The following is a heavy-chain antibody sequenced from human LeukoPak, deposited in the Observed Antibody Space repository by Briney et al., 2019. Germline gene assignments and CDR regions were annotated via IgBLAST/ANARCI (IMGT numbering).Heavy chain of an antibody. CDR2: IYHSGST. D-gene: IGHD1-26*01. Sequence: SETLSLTCTVSGYSISSGYYWGWILQPPGKGLEWIGSIYHSGSTYYNPSLKSRVTISVDTSKNQFSLKLSSVTAADTAVYYCASDSGSYYAFDIWGQGTMVSVSS. CDR3: ASDSGSYYAFDI. J-gene: IGHJ3*02. V-gene: IGHV4-38-2*02. CDR1: GYSISSGYY.